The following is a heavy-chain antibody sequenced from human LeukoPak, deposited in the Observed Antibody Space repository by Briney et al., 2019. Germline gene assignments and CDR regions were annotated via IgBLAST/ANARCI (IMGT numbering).Heavy chain of an antibody. CDR1: GFSLSTRGRC. Sequence: SGPTLLNPTQTLSLTFTFSGFSLSTRGRCVNWIRQPPGKALEWLSRIDWDDDKYYSTSLKTRLTISKDTAKNQVVLTMTNMDPEDTATYYCARMGCGSYPNYFDFWGQGALVTVSS. J-gene: IGHJ4*02. V-gene: IGHV2-70*11. CDR2: IDWDDDK. D-gene: IGHD3-16*02. CDR3: ARMGCGSYPNYFDF.